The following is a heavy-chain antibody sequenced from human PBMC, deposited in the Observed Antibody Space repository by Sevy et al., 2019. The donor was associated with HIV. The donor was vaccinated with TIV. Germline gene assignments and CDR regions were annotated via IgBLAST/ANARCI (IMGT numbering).Heavy chain of an antibody. CDR2: LSGTGGST. CDR1: GFTFRNYA. Sequence: GALRLSCAASGFTFRNYAMSWVRQAPGKGLEWVSALSGTGGSTYYADSVKGRFTISRDNSKNTLYLQMNSLRVEDTAVYYCAKDLDIVAVAAAIRLSYWGQGTLVTVSS. V-gene: IGHV3-23*01. D-gene: IGHD2-2*01. CDR3: AKDLDIVAVAAAIRLSY. J-gene: IGHJ4*02.